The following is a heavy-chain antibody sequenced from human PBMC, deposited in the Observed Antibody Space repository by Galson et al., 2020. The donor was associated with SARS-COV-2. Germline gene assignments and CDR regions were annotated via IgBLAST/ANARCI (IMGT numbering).Heavy chain of an antibody. D-gene: IGHD2-21*02. V-gene: IGHV4-38-2*01. CDR2: IYPNGRT. CDR1: GYSDSTTNY. Sequence: SETLSLTCAVSGYSDSTTNYWGWVRLAPGKGLEWIGSIYPNGRTYYNPSLESRVTISVDTSRNQFSLTLASVTAADTAFYYCARQGVNMIVLVTVPGWFFDLWGRGTLVTVSS. J-gene: IGHJ2*01. CDR3: ARQGVNMIVLVTVPGWFFDL.